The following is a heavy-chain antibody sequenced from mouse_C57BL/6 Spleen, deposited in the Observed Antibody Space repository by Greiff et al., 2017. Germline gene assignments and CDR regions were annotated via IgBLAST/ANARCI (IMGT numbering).Heavy chain of an antibody. V-gene: IGHV1-59*01. Sequence: QVQLQQPGAELVRPGTSVKLSCKASGYTFTSYWMHWVKQRPGQGLEWIGVIDPSDSYTNYNQKFKGKATLTVDTSSSTAYMQVSSLTSEDSAVDYCARGSSGYVVGMDYWGQGTSVTVSS. CDR1: GYTFTSYW. CDR3: ARGSSGYVVGMDY. CDR2: IDPSDSYT. D-gene: IGHD3-2*02. J-gene: IGHJ4*01.